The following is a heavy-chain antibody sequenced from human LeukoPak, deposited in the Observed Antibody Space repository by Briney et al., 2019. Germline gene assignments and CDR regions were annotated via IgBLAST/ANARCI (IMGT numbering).Heavy chain of an antibody. J-gene: IGHJ4*02. D-gene: IGHD6-13*01. V-gene: IGHV3-7*01. CDR3: ARISSSIDY. CDR1: GFPFSSYW. Sequence: PGGSLRLSCVASGFPFSSYWMTWVRQAPGKGLEWVANIKQDGSKKSYVDSVKGRFTISRDNAKNTLYLQMNSLRAEDTAVYYCARISSSIDYWGQGTLVTVSS. CDR2: IKQDGSKK.